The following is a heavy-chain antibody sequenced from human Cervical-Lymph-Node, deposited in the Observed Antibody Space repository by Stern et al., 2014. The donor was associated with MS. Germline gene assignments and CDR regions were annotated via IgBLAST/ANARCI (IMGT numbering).Heavy chain of an antibody. D-gene: IGHD2-15*01. J-gene: IGHJ4*02. V-gene: IGHV3-9*01. CDR1: GFTFDDHA. CDR3: VKDVDSSSAVSFAH. CDR2: ISWISNPI. Sequence: EVQLVESGGGLVQPGRSLRLSCTASGFTFDDHAMHWVRQTPAKGLEWVAGISWISNPIAQAASVKGRFTISRDNANNSLYLELNSLRPEDTALYYCVKDVDSSSAVSFAHWGQGTLVTVSS.